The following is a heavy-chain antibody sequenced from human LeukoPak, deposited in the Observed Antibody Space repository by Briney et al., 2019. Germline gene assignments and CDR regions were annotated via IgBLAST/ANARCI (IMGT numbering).Heavy chain of an antibody. CDR1: GGSISSYY. CDR3: ARGRGVRGGNFDY. D-gene: IGHD3-10*01. V-gene: IGHV4-59*01. J-gene: IGHJ4*02. Sequence: PSETLSLTCTVSGGSISSYYWSWIRQPPGKGLEWIGYIYYSGSTNYNPSLKSRVTISVDTSKNQFSLKLSSVTAADMAVYYCARGRGVRGGNFDYWGQGTLATVSS. CDR2: IYYSGST.